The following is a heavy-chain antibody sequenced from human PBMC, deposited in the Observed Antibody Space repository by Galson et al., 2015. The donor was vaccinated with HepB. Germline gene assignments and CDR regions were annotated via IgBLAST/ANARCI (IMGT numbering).Heavy chain of an antibody. D-gene: IGHD3-10*01. CDR3: ARVTKFLGVGESVEALDY. J-gene: IGHJ4*02. CDR1: GDTFITYS. V-gene: IGHV1-69*13. Sequence: SVKVSCKASGDTFITYSFIWVRQAPGEGPEWMGGIIPIIGTTDYAQKFQGRVTITADESSSTVYMELRSLRSEDTAVYYCARVTKFLGVGESVEALDYWGQGTLVTVSS. CDR2: IIPIIGTT.